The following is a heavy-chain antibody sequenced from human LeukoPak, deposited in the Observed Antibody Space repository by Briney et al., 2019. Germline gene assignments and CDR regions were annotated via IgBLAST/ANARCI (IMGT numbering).Heavy chain of an antibody. D-gene: IGHD5-12*01. J-gene: IGHJ5*02. CDR1: GFPFSGYW. CDR3: ARSASGYDA. Sequence: GGSLRLSCAASGFPFSGYWMHWVRQAPGKGLVRVSRIDDDGAGTTYADSVKGRFTISRDNAKNTLYLQMNSLRVEDTAVYYCARSASGYDAWGQGTLVTVSS. V-gene: IGHV3-74*01. CDR2: IDDDGAGT.